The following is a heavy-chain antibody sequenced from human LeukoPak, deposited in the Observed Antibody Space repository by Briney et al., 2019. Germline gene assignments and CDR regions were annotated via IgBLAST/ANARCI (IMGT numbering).Heavy chain of an antibody. J-gene: IGHJ6*02. CDR2: INPKNGGT. Sequence: SVRVSCKASGYTFPGHHIHWVRQAPGQGLEWMGWINPKNGGTNYAQKFQGRVTMTRDTSISTAYMELSRLRSDDTAVYYCARGAYYYGMDVWGQGTTVTVSS. CDR3: ARGAYYYGMDV. CDR1: GYTFPGHH. V-gene: IGHV1-2*02.